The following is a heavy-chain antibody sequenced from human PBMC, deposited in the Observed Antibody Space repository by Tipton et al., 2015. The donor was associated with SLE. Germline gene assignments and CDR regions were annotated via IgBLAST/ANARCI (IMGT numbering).Heavy chain of an antibody. CDR2: INHSGST. D-gene: IGHD4-23*01. V-gene: IGHV4-34*01. J-gene: IGHJ4*02. CDR3: ARSTGVVTRGFDY. CDR1: GGSFSGYY. Sequence: GLVKPSETLSLTCAVYGGSFSGYYWTWIRQTPGKGLEWIGEINHSGSTNYNPSLKSRVTISVDTSKNQFSLKLTSVTAADTAVYYCARSTGVVTRGFDYWGQGTLVTVSS.